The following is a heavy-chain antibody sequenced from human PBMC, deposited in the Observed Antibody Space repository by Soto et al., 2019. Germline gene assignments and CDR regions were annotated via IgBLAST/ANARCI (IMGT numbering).Heavy chain of an antibody. CDR1: GYTFTSYA. CDR2: INAGNGNT. J-gene: IGHJ5*02. D-gene: IGHD6-13*01. CDR3: ATSRIAAAGTEFDP. V-gene: IGHV1-3*01. Sequence: ASVKVSCKASGYTFTSYAMHWVRQAPGQRLEWMGWINAGNGNTKYSQKFQGRVTITRDTSASTAYMELSSLRSEDTAVYYCATSRIAAAGTEFDPWGQGTLVTVSS.